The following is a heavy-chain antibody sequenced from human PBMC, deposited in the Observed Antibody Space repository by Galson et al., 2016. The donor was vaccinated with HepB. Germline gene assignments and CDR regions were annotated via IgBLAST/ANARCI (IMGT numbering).Heavy chain of an antibody. CDR3: ARDVDPRTVLVPGGYLDY. Sequence: SLRLSCAASGFTFSSYAMHWVRQVPGKGLEWVADISYDGSNEYYADSVKGRFTISRDDSKNTLYLQMNSLRSEDTAVYYCARDVDPRTVLVPGGYLDYWGQGTLVTVSS. J-gene: IGHJ4*02. V-gene: IGHV3-30-3*01. CDR2: ISYDGSNE. D-gene: IGHD5-18*01. CDR1: GFTFSSYA.